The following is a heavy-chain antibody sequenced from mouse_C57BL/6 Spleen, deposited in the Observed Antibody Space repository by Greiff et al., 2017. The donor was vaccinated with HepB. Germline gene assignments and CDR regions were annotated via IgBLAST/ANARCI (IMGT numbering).Heavy chain of an antibody. V-gene: IGHV1-64*01. CDR2: IHPNSGST. D-gene: IGHD3-2*02. Sequence: QVQLQQPGAELVKPGASVKLSCKASGYTFTSYWMHWVKQRPGQGLEWIGMIHPNSGSTNYNEKFKSKATLTVDKSSSIAYMQLSSLTSEDSAVYYCARRSPRQLRLRSFDYWGQGTTLTVSS. CDR3: ARRSPRQLRLRSFDY. CDR1: GYTFTSYW. J-gene: IGHJ2*01.